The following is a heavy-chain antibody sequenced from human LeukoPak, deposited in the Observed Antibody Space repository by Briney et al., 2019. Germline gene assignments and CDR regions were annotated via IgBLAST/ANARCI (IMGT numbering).Heavy chain of an antibody. D-gene: IGHD3-9*01. Sequence: SETLSLTCAVYGGSFRGYYWSWIRQPPGKGLEGIGEINHSGSTNYNPSLKSRVTISVGTSKNQFSLKLSSVTAADTAVYYCARLRYFGGPTSSYYYYYMDVWGTGTTVTVSS. V-gene: IGHV4-34*01. J-gene: IGHJ6*03. CDR1: GGSFRGYY. CDR2: INHSGST. CDR3: ARLRYFGGPTSSYYYYYMDV.